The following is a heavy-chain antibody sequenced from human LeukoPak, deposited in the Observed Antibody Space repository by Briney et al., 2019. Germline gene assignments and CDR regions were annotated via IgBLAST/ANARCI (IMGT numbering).Heavy chain of an antibody. V-gene: IGHV3-23*01. Sequence: GGSLTLSCAASGFTFSDYAMSWVRQAPGKGPEWVSTASYYVGKQYHADSVRGRFTVSRDNSRNTVSLQMSSLRVEDTGIYYCAKAGIGADGAGFLCEYWGQGTLVTVSS. J-gene: IGHJ4*02. CDR3: AKAGIGADGAGFLCEY. D-gene: IGHD1-1*01. CDR1: GFTFSDYA. CDR2: ASYYVGKQ.